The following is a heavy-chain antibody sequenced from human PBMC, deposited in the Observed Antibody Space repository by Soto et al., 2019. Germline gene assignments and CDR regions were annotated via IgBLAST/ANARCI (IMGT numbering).Heavy chain of an antibody. D-gene: IGHD3-16*01. CDR1: GYTFISND. CDR3: ARRGPSTSFDS. J-gene: IGHJ5*01. Sequence: QVQLVQSGAEVKKPGASVKVSCKASGYTFISNDISWVRQAPGQGLEWMGWIITYNDKTDYAENFQGRVTMTTDTSTSTAYMELSSLTSDDTAVYYCARRGPSTSFDSWGQGTLVTVSS. CDR2: IITYNDKT. V-gene: IGHV1-18*01.